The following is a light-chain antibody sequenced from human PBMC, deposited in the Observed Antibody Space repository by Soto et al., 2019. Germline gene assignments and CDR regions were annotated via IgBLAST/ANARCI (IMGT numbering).Light chain of an antibody. J-gene: IGKJ1*01. CDR1: QSISTW. CDR2: DAS. CDR3: QHYGNFRT. Sequence: DIQMTQSPSTLSASVGDRVTITCRASQSISTWLAWYQQRPGSAPRLLIYDASRLESGVPSRFSGSGSGTELTLTTSSLKHADFESYYCQHYGNFRTFGQGTKVDIK. V-gene: IGKV1-5*01.